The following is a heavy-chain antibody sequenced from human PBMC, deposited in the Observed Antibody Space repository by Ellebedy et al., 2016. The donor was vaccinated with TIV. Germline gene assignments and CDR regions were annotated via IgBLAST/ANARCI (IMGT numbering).Heavy chain of an antibody. CDR2: MNPNSGNT. Sequence: ASVKVSCXASGYTFTSYDINWVRQATGQGLEWMGWMNPNSGNTGYAQKFQGRVTMTRNTSISTAYMELSSLRSEDTAVYYCARGRWVDNWNYEGSGNWFDPWGQGTLVTVSS. CDR3: ARGRWVDNWNYEGSGNWFDP. V-gene: IGHV1-8*01. D-gene: IGHD1-7*01. J-gene: IGHJ5*02. CDR1: GYTFTSYD.